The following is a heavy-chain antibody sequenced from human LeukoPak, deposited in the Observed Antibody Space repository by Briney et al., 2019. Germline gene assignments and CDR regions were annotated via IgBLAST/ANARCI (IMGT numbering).Heavy chain of an antibody. CDR2: IYYSGST. CDR3: ARARGYYYMDV. CDR1: GYSISSGYY. J-gene: IGHJ6*03. Sequence: PSETLSLTCAVSGYSISSGYYWGWIRQPPGKGLEWIGYIYYSGSTNYNPSLKSRVTISVDTSKNQFSLKLSSVTAADTAVYYCARARGYYYMDVWGKGTTVTVSS. D-gene: IGHD3-10*01. V-gene: IGHV4-61*01.